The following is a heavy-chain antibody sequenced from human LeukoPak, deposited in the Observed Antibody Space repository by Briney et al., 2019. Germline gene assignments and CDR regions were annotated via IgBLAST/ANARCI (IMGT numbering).Heavy chain of an antibody. Sequence: SETLSLTCAVYGGSFSGYYWSWIRQPPGKGLEWIGEINHSGGTNYNPSLKSRVTISVDTSKNQFSLKLSSVTAADTAVYYCASYDSSGYYYQVVDYWGQGTLVTVSS. J-gene: IGHJ4*02. D-gene: IGHD3-22*01. V-gene: IGHV4-34*01. CDR3: ASYDSSGYYYQVVDY. CDR1: GGSFSGYY. CDR2: INHSGGT.